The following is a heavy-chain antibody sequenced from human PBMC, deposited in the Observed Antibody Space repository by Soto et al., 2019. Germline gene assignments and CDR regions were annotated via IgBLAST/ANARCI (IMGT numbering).Heavy chain of an antibody. CDR3: TKDEPRWLHGPFDY. D-gene: IGHD5-18*01. V-gene: IGHV1-18*01. J-gene: IGHJ4*02. CDR1: GYTFSNYA. CDR2: ISAYSGKT. Sequence: QVQLVQSGGEVKKPGASVKVSCQASGYTFSNYAISWLRQAPGQGPEWMGWISAYSGKTDYAPKFQDRITLTTDTSTSTAYMELRSLRSDDTAVYYCTKDEPRWLHGPFDYWGQGTLVTVSS.